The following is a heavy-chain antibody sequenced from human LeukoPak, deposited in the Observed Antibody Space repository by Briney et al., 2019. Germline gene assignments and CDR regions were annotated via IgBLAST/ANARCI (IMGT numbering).Heavy chain of an antibody. Sequence: SETLSLTCTVSGGSVSSGSYYWSWIRQPPGKGLEWIGYIYYSGSTNYNPSLKSRVTISVDTSKNQFSLKLSSVTAADTAVYYCARDKGQPFDYWGQGTLVTVSS. V-gene: IGHV4-61*01. CDR2: IYYSGST. J-gene: IGHJ4*02. CDR3: ARDKGQPFDY. CDR1: GGSVSSGSYY.